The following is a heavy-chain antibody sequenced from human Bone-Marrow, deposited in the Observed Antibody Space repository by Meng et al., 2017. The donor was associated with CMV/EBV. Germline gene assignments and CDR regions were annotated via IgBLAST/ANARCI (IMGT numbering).Heavy chain of an antibody. J-gene: IGHJ6*02. CDR2: IQQDGSEK. Sequence: GGPLRLSCAASGFTFSSYAMSWVRQAPEKGLEWVANIQQDGSEKYYVDSVKGRFTISRDNAKNSLYLQMNSLRAEDTAVYYCAKDSSSKAKYYGMDVWGQGTTVTVSS. D-gene: IGHD6-6*01. CDR1: GFTFSSYA. V-gene: IGHV3-7*01. CDR3: AKDSSSKAKYYGMDV.